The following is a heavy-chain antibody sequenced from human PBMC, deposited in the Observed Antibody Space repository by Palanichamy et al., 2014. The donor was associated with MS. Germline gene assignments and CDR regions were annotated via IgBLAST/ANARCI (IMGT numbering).Heavy chain of an antibody. CDR2: INTSGGSA. CDR3: ARGKYGDCIDY. D-gene: IGHD2-21*02. V-gene: IGHV1-46*01. J-gene: IGHJ4*02. Sequence: QVQLVQSGAEVKKPGASVMVSCKASGYTFPSDYMHWVRQAPGQGLEWMGIINTSGGSANYAQKFQGRVAMTRDTSTSTVYMELRSLTSEDTAVYYCARGKYGDCIDYWGQGTLVTVSS. CDR1: GYTFPSDY.